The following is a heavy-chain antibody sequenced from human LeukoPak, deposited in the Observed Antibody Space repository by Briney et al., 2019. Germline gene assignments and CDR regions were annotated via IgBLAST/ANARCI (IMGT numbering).Heavy chain of an antibody. J-gene: IGHJ4*02. D-gene: IGHD3-10*01. CDR3: ARAYYYGSGSLDY. V-gene: IGHV1-3*04. Sequence: ASVKVSCKTSGYTFTSHVIHWVRQAPGHRLDWMGWIDTANGNTQYSQKFQGRVTITRDTSASTAYMELSSLRSEDTAVYYCARAYYYGSGSLDYWGQGTLVTVSS. CDR2: IDTANGNT. CDR1: GYTFTSHV.